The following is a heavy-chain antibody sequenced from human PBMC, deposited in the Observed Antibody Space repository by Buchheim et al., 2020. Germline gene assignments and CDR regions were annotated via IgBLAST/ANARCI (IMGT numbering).Heavy chain of an antibody. CDR2: LSFDGTVT. CDR3: AKDPYSSSWLPEY. V-gene: IGHV3-30*18. CDR1: GFTFDSYG. Sequence: QVQLVESGGGVVQPGRSLRLSCSASGFTFDSYGMHWVRQAPGQGLEWVASLSFDGTVTSYAASLQGRFTISRDNFQSTLFLQMKNLRPTDTAGYFCAKDPYSSSWLPEYWGQGT. D-gene: IGHD6-13*01. J-gene: IGHJ4*02.